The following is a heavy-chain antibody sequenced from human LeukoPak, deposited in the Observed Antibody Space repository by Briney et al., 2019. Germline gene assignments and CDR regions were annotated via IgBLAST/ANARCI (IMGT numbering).Heavy chain of an antibody. Sequence: GASVTVPCTASGYTFTSYGISWVRQAPGQGLEWMGWISAYNGNTNYAQKLQGRVTMTTDTSTSTAYMELRSLRSDDTAVYYCARDDFGWYALDYWGQGTLVTVSS. D-gene: IGHD6-19*01. J-gene: IGHJ4*02. CDR2: ISAYNGNT. CDR3: ARDDFGWYALDY. V-gene: IGHV1-18*01. CDR1: GYTFTSYG.